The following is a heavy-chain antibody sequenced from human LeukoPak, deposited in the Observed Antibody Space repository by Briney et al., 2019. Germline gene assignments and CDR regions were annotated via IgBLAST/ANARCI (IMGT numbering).Heavy chain of an antibody. Sequence: SGTLSLTCAVSGGSISSSNWWSWVRQPPGKGLEWIGEIYHSGSTNYNPSLKSRVTISVDTSKNQFSLKLSSVTAADTAVYYCARLESRNWFDPWGQGTLVTVSS. CDR2: IYHSGST. J-gene: IGHJ5*02. CDR3: ARLESRNWFDP. CDR1: GGSISSSNW. V-gene: IGHV4-4*02.